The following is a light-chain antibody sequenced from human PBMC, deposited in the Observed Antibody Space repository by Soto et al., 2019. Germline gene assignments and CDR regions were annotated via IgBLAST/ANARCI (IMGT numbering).Light chain of an antibody. J-gene: IGKJ2*01. CDR1: QSVSSS. Sequence: EIEMTQSPANLSVSPGERATLSCRASQSVSSSLAWYQEKLGQAPRLLIYGASTRATGIPARFSGSGSGTEFTLSISSLQSEDFAVYYCQQYNYWPYTFGQGTKLEIK. CDR3: QQYNYWPYT. V-gene: IGKV3-15*01. CDR2: GAS.